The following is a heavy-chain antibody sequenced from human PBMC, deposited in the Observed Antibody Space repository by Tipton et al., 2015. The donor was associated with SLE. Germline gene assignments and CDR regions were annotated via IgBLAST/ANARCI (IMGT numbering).Heavy chain of an antibody. CDR3: AREGTRGGNWFDP. CDR2: IYTSGST. D-gene: IGHD1-26*01. J-gene: IGHJ5*02. Sequence: TLSLTCTVSGGSISSYYWSWIRQPAGGGLEWIGRIYTSGSTNYNPSLKSRVTISVDTSKNQFSLKLSSVTAADTAVYYCAREGTRGGNWFDPWGQGTLVTVSS. V-gene: IGHV4-4*07. CDR1: GGSISSYY.